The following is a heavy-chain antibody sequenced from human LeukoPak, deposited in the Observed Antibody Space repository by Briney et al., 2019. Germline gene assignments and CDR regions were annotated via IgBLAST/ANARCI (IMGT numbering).Heavy chain of an antibody. D-gene: IGHD6-6*01. J-gene: IGHJ5*02. CDR3: TTGRIAAMSWFDP. V-gene: IGHV3-15*01. CDR1: GFTFSNAW. CDR2: IKSKTDGGTT. Sequence: PGGSLRLSCAASGFTFSNAWMSWVRQAPGKGLEWVGRIKSKTDGGTTDYAAPVQGRFTISRDDSKNTLYPQMNSLKTDDTAVYYCTTGRIAAMSWFDPWGQGTLVTVSS.